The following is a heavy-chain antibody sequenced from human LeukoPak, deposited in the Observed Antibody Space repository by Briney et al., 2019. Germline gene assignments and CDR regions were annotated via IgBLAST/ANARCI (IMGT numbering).Heavy chain of an antibody. Sequence: PSETLSLTCTVSGGSIRSSNYYWGWIRQPPGKGLEWIGTIYYSGSTYYNPSLKSRVTISVDTSKNQFSLKLSSVTAADTAVYYCARHVVTADPYYFDYWGQGILATVSS. V-gene: IGHV4-39*01. D-gene: IGHD2-21*02. CDR1: GGSIRSSNYY. J-gene: IGHJ4*02. CDR2: IYYSGST. CDR3: ARHVVTADPYYFDY.